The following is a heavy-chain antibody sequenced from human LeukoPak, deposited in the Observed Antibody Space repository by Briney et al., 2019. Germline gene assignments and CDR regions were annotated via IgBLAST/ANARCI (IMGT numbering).Heavy chain of an antibody. J-gene: IGHJ2*01. Sequence: SETLSLTCTVSGGSISSSSYYWGWIRQPPGKGLEWIGSIYYSGSTYYNPSLKSRVTISVDTSKNQFSLKLSSVTAADTAVYYCARVVLMVYASPERYFDLWGRGTLVTVSS. D-gene: IGHD2-8*01. V-gene: IGHV4-39*07. CDR2: IYYSGST. CDR1: GGSISSSSYY. CDR3: ARVVLMVYASPERYFDL.